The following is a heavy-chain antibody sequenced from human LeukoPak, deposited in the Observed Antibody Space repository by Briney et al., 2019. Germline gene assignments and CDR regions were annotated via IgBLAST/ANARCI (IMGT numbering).Heavy chain of an antibody. CDR3: AQLLLASPTPFDY. Sequence: GASVKVSCKASGYTFSSYAMSWVRQAPGKGLEWVSAISGSGGSTYYADSVKGRFTISRDNSKNTLYLQMNSLRAEDTAVYYCAQLLLASPTPFDYWGQGTLVTVSS. CDR2: ISGSGGST. V-gene: IGHV3-23*01. D-gene: IGHD2-2*01. CDR1: GYTFSSYA. J-gene: IGHJ4*02.